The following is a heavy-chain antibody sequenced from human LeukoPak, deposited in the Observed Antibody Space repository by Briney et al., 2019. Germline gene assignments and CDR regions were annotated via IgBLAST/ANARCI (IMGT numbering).Heavy chain of an antibody. V-gene: IGHV3-66*01. D-gene: IGHD3-10*01. Sequence: PGGSLRLSCAASGFTFSSYAMTWVRQAPGKGLEWVSVIYSDGSTYYADSVKGRFTISRDNSKNTLYVQMNSLRAEDTAVYYCARESGGAALDYWGQGTQVTVSS. CDR1: GFTFSSYA. CDR2: IYSDGST. J-gene: IGHJ4*02. CDR3: ARESGGAALDY.